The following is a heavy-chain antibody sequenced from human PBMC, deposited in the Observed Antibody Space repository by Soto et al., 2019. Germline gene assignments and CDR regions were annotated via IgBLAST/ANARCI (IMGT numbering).Heavy chain of an antibody. CDR3: ARDRYYYDSSGYYRPDWYFDL. D-gene: IGHD3-22*01. J-gene: IGHJ2*01. Sequence: QVQLVESGGGVVQPGRSLRLSCAASGFTFSSYGMHWVRQAPGKGLEWVAVIWYDGSNKYYADSVKGRFTISRDNSKTTRYLQMNSLGAEDTAVYYCARDRYYYDSSGYYRPDWYFDLWGRGTLVTVSS. V-gene: IGHV3-33*01. CDR2: IWYDGSNK. CDR1: GFTFSSYG.